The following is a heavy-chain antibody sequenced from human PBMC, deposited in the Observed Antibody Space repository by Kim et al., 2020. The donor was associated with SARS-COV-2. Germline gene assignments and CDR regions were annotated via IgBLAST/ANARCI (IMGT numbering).Heavy chain of an antibody. J-gene: IGHJ6*02. CDR2: ST. Sequence: STYYVDSVRGRFTISRDKIKNTLYLQMNNLRADDTGIYFCARDTIERGMYVRGQGTTVIVSS. D-gene: IGHD3-9*01. V-gene: IGHV3-66*01. CDR3: ARDTIERGMYV.